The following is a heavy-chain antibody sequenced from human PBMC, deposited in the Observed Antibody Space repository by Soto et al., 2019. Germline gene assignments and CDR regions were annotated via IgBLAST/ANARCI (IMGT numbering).Heavy chain of an antibody. J-gene: IGHJ3*02. Sequence: EVQLVESGGGLVKPGGSLRLSCAASGFTFSSYSMNWVRQAPGKGLEWVSSISSSSSYIYYADSVKGRFTISRDNAKNSLYLQMNSRRAEDTAVYYCARHQTVGFDIWGQGTIVTVSS. CDR1: GFTFSSYS. CDR2: ISSSSSYI. CDR3: ARHQTVGFDI. V-gene: IGHV3-21*01. D-gene: IGHD3-16*01.